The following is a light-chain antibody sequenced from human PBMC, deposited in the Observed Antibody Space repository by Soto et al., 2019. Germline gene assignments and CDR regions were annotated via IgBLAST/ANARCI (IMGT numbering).Light chain of an antibody. CDR2: GTS. CDR3: QQYGDSPWT. J-gene: IGKJ1*01. V-gene: IGKV3-20*01. Sequence: EIVLTQSPGTLSLSPGDAATLSCRASQTVRSSYLAWYQQKPGQAPRLLIYGTSSRATGIPDRFSGSGSGTDFTLTISRLEPEDFVVYYCQQYGDSPWTFGQGTKVDNK. CDR1: QTVRSSY.